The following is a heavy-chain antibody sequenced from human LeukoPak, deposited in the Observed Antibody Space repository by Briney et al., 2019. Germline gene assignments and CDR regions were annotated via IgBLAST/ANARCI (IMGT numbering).Heavy chain of an antibody. J-gene: IGHJ4*02. CDR1: GFTFRNYW. Sequence: GSLRLSCAVSGFTFRNYWMTWVRQAPGKGLEWIGSIYYSGNTYYNASLKSQVSISIDTSKNQFSLRLTSVTAADTAVYYCARQTGSGLFILPGGQGTLVTVSS. CDR3: ARQTGSGLFILP. V-gene: IGHV4-59*05. D-gene: IGHD3/OR15-3a*01. CDR2: IYYSGNT.